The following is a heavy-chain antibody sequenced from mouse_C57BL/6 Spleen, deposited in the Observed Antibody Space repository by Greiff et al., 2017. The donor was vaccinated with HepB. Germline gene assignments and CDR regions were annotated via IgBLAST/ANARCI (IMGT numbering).Heavy chain of an antibody. Sequence: VQLQQSGPELVKPGASVKISCKASGYAFSSSWMNWVKQRPGKGLEWIGRIYPGDGDTNYNGKFKGKAKLTADKSSSTAYMQLSSLTSEDSAVYFCAREAVYGSSYGYFDVWGTGTTVTVSA. D-gene: IGHD1-1*01. J-gene: IGHJ1*03. CDR1: GYAFSSSW. CDR2: IYPGDGDT. V-gene: IGHV1-82*01. CDR3: AREAVYGSSYGYFDV.